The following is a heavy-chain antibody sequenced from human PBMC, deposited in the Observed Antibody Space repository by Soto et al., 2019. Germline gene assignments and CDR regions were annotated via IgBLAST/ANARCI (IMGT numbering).Heavy chain of an antibody. CDR2: IYYSGST. CDR3: GRETLDYYGSGSYSINWFDP. CDR1: GGSISSYY. J-gene: IGHJ5*02. D-gene: IGHD3-10*01. Sequence: PSETLSLTCTVSGGSISSYYWSWIRQPPGKGLEWIGYIYYSGSTNYNPSLESRVTISVDTSKNQFSLKLSSVTAADTAVYYCGRETLDYYGSGSYSINWFDPWGQGTLVTVSS. V-gene: IGHV4-59*01.